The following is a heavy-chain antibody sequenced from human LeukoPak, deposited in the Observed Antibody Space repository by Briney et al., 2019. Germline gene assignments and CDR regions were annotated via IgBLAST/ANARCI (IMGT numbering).Heavy chain of an antibody. V-gene: IGHV4-59*02. CDR2: IYYSGST. J-gene: IGHJ4*02. D-gene: IGHD1-26*01. CDR1: GGSVSFYY. CDR3: ARLVGATSNFDY. Sequence: QPSETLSLTCTVSGGSVSFYYWSWIRQPPGKGLEWIGYIYYSGSTNYSPSLKSRVTISVDTSKNQFSLKVSSVTAADTAVYYCARLVGATSNFDYWGQGTLVTVSS.